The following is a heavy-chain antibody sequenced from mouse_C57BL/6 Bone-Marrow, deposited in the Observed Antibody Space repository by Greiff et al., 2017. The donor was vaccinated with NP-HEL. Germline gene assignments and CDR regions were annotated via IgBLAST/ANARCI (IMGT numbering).Heavy chain of an antibody. CDR1: GYTFTSYW. D-gene: IGHD2-5*01. J-gene: IGHJ4*01. Sequence: QVQLQQSGAELVMPGASVKLSCKASGYTFTSYWMHWVKQRPGQGLEWIGEIDPSDSYTNYNQKFKGKSTLTVDKSSSTAYMQLSSLTSEDSAVYYCARDDSNSYYAMDYWGQGTSVTVSS. V-gene: IGHV1-69*01. CDR3: ARDDSNSYYAMDY. CDR2: IDPSDSYT.